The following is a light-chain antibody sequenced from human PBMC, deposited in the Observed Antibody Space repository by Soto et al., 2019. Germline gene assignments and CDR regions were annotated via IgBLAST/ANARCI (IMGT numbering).Light chain of an antibody. CDR1: QSVGSN. CDR3: QQYNNWPYT. V-gene: IGKV3-15*01. Sequence: EIVLTHSPATLSVSPGERATLSCRASQSVGSNLAWYQQRPGQPPRLLIYDASTRATDIPARFSGGGSGTEFTLTISSLQSEDFASYYCQQYNNWPYTLGQGTKLQIK. CDR2: DAS. J-gene: IGKJ2*01.